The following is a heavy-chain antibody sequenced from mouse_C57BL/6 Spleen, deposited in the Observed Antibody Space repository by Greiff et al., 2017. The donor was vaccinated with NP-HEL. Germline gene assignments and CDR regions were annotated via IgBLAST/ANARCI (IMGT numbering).Heavy chain of an antibody. CDR3: ARSGIEDGYPDY. D-gene: IGHD2-3*01. CDR2: IYPRSGNT. Sequence: VKLQESGAELARPGASVKLSCKASGYTFTSYGISWVKQRTGQGLEWIGEIYPRSGNTYYNEKFKGKATLTADKSSSTAYMELRSLTSEDSAVYFCARSGIEDGYPDYWGQGTTLTVSS. CDR1: GYTFTSYG. J-gene: IGHJ2*01. V-gene: IGHV1-81*01.